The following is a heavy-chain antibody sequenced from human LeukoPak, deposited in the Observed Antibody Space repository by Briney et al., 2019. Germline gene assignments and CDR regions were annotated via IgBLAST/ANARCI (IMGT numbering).Heavy chain of an antibody. V-gene: IGHV4-59*08. CDR3: ARQLANTYYYDSSGYPGAFDI. Sequence: SETLSLTCTVSGGSISSYYWSWIRQPPGKGLEWIGYIYYSGSTNYNPSLKSRVTISVDTSKNQFSLKLSSVTAADTAVYYCARQLANTYYYDSSGYPGAFDIWGQGTMVTVSS. J-gene: IGHJ3*02. D-gene: IGHD3-22*01. CDR2: IYYSGST. CDR1: GGSISSYY.